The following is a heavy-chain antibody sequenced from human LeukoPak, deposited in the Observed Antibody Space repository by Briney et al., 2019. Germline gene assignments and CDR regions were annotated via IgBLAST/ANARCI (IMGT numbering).Heavy chain of an antibody. V-gene: IGHV3-30*01. CDR2: ISYVGSNK. CDR1: GLTFSSYA. J-gene: IGHJ6*01. CDR3: ARDEIVVVAAINYYYYYGMDV. D-gene: IGHD2-15*01. Sequence: GRSLSLSCAASGLTFSSYAMHWVRQAPRKGLEWVAVISYVGSNKYYAYSVKGRFTISRDNSKNTLYLQMNSLRAEDTAVYYCARDEIVVVAAINYYYYYGMDVWGQGTTVTVSS.